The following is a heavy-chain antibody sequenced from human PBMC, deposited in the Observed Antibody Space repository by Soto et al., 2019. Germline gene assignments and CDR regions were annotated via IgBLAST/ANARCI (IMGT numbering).Heavy chain of an antibody. CDR1: CGSFSGYY. Sequence: SSETLSLTCAFYCGSFSGYYWSWIRQPPGKGLEWIGEINHSGSTNYNPSLKSRVTISVDTSKNQFSLKLSSVTAADTAVYYCARGRYYYGSGKAPDYYYGMDVWGQGTTVTV. V-gene: IGHV4-34*01. J-gene: IGHJ6*02. CDR2: INHSGST. CDR3: ARGRYYYGSGKAPDYYYGMDV. D-gene: IGHD3-10*01.